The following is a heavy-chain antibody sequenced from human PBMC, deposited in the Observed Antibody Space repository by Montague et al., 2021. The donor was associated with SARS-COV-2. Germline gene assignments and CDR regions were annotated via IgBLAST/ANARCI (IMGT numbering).Heavy chain of an antibody. CDR2: IYPNGST. CDR1: GGSISSYY. V-gene: IGHV4-4*07. CDR3: ARDHMTILFMVYYYCMDV. D-gene: IGHD4/OR15-4a*01. J-gene: IGHJ6*02. Sequence: SETLSLTCTVSGGSISSYYWSWIRQPAGKGLELIGRIYPNGSTKYNHSLTSRVTMSVDTSKNKFSLRLSSVTAADTAVYYCARDHMTILFMVYYYCMDVWGQGTTVTVSS.